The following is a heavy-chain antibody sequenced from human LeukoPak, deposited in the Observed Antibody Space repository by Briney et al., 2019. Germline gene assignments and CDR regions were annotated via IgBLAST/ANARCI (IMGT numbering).Heavy chain of an antibody. D-gene: IGHD3-3*01. Sequence: SETLSLTCAVYGGSFSGYYWSWIRQPPGKGLEWIGEINHSGSTNYNPPLKSRVTISVDTSKNQFSLKLSSVTAADTAVYYCARLKHDFWSGYYGYWGQGTLVTVSS. CDR1: GGSFSGYY. CDR2: INHSGST. J-gene: IGHJ4*02. CDR3: ARLKHDFWSGYYGY. V-gene: IGHV4-34*01.